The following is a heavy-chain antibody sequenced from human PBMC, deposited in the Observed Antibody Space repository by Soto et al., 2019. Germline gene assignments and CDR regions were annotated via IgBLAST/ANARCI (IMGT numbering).Heavy chain of an antibody. V-gene: IGHV1-69*01. CDR3: ARGEVDSSSWYPLYNWFDP. CDR2: IIPIFGTA. CDR1: GGTFSSYA. J-gene: IGHJ5*02. Sequence: SVKGSCEASGGTFSSYAISWGRQAPVQGLEWMGGIIPIFGTANYAQKFQGRVTITADESTSTAYMELSSLRSEDTAVYYCARGEVDSSSWYPLYNWFDPWGQRTLVTV. D-gene: IGHD6-13*01.